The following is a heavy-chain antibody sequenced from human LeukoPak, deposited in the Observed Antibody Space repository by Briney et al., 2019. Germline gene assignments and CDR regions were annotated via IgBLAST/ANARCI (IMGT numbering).Heavy chain of an antibody. CDR1: GFTFGSYW. V-gene: IGHV3-74*01. CDR2: INTDGGST. J-gene: IGHJ4*02. D-gene: IGHD2-2*02. Sequence: GGSLRLSCAASGFTFGSYWMHWVRQAPGKGLVWVSRINTDGGSTTYADSVKGQFTISRDNAKNTLYLQMNSLRAEDTAVYYCGRGFSIVPAGIPDYWGLGTLVTVSS. CDR3: GRGFSIVPAGIPDY.